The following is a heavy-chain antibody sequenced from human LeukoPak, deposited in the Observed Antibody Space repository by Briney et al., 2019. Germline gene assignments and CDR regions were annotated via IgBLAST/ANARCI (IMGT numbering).Heavy chain of an antibody. CDR3: ARDSGAAAGPYYYYYMDV. CDR1: GGTFSGYY. Sequence: PSETLSLACAVYGGTFSGYYWSWIRQPPGKGLEWVANIKQDGSEKYYVDSVKGRFTISRDNAKNSLYLQMNSLRAEDTAVYYCARDSGAAAGPYYYYYMDVWGKGTTVTVSS. J-gene: IGHJ6*03. CDR2: IKQDGSEK. V-gene: IGHV3-7*01. D-gene: IGHD6-13*01.